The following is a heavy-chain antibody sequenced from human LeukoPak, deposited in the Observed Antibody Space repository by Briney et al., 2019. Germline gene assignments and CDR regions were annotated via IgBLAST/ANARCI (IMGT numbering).Heavy chain of an antibody. V-gene: IGHV3-48*01. Sequence: PGGSLRLSCAASGFTFNNYGMTWVRQAPGKGLEWVSYISSSGTIYYADSLKGRFTISRDNAKNTLYLQMNSLRADDTAVYHCARGNDSGTYYGDAFDIWGQGTMVTVSS. CDR3: ARGNDSGTYYGDAFDI. CDR2: ISSSGTI. D-gene: IGHD1-26*01. J-gene: IGHJ3*02. CDR1: GFTFNNYG.